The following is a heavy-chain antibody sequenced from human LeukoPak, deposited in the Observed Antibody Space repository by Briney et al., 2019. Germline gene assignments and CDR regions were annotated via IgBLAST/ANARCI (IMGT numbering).Heavy chain of an antibody. Sequence: PGGSLRLSCAASGFTFSNAWMSWARQAPGKGLEWVGRIKSKTDGGTTDYAAPVKGRFTISRDDSKNTLYLQMNSLKTEDTAVYYCTTEEFTVTTFRDYWGQGTLVTVSS. CDR1: GFTFSNAW. V-gene: IGHV3-15*01. J-gene: IGHJ4*02. CDR3: TTEEFTVTTFRDY. D-gene: IGHD4-17*01. CDR2: IKSKTDGGTT.